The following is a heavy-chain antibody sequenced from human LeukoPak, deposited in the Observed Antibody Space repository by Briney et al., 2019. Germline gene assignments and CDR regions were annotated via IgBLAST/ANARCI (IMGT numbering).Heavy chain of an antibody. D-gene: IGHD3-10*01. CDR1: GGSISSYY. J-gene: IGHJ4*02. V-gene: IGHV4-59*01. CDR3: ARDKGMYYYGSGSYSRSYYFDY. Sequence: NPSETLSLTCTVSGGSISSYYWSWIRQPPGKGLEWIGYIYYSGSTNYNPSLKSRDTISVDTSKNQFSLKLSSVTAADTAVYYCARDKGMYYYGSGSYSRSYYFDYWGQGTLVTVSS. CDR2: IYYSGST.